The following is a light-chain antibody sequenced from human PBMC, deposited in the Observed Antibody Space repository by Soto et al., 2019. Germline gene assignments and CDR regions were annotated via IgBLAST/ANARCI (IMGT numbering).Light chain of an antibody. CDR1: QSINRW. Sequence: DIQLTQSPSTLSASIRDRVTITCRASQSINRWLAWYQQKPGKAPKLLIYDASSLESGVPSRFSGSGSGTDFTLTITSLQPDDFATYYCQHPRWTFGQGTKVEIK. CDR3: QHPRWT. CDR2: DAS. V-gene: IGKV1-5*01. J-gene: IGKJ1*01.